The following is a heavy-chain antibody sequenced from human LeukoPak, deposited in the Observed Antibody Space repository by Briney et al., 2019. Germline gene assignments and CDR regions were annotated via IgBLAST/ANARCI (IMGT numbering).Heavy chain of an antibody. CDR3: AKGTYSSSADFDY. Sequence: GGSLRLSCAASGFTFDDYAMHWVRQAPGEGLEWVSGISWNSGSIGYADSVKGRFTISRDNAKNSLYLQMNSLRAEDTALYYCAKGTYSSSADFDYWGQGTLVTVSS. D-gene: IGHD6-6*01. CDR2: ISWNSGSI. V-gene: IGHV3-9*01. J-gene: IGHJ4*02. CDR1: GFTFDDYA.